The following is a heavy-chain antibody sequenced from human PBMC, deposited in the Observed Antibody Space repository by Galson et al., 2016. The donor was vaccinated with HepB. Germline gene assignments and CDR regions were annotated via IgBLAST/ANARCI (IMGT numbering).Heavy chain of an antibody. J-gene: IGHJ6*03. CDR2: IYSDGRT. CDR1: GFSVSRNY. D-gene: IGHD5/OR15-5a*01. Sequence: SLRLSCAASGFSVSRNYMPWVRQAPGTGLGWVSSIYSDGRTYYADSVKGRFTISRDNSKNTLFLQMNGLRADDTAVYYCARDIYEGAMDVWGKGTTVTVSS. CDR3: ARDIYEGAMDV. V-gene: IGHV3-53*01.